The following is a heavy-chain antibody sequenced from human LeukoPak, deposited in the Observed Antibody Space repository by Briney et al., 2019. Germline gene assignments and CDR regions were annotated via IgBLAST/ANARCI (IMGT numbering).Heavy chain of an antibody. CDR1: GFAFSNYW. V-gene: IGHV3-7*03. J-gene: IGHJ4*02. Sequence: PGGSLRLSCAASGFAFSNYWMSWVRQAPGKGLEWVANIKQDGSEKYYVDSVKGRFTISRDNSKNTLYLQMNSLRAEDTAVYYCAKDRGYSSSWYYFDYWGQGTLVTVSS. CDR3: AKDRGYSSSWYYFDY. CDR2: IKQDGSEK. D-gene: IGHD6-13*01.